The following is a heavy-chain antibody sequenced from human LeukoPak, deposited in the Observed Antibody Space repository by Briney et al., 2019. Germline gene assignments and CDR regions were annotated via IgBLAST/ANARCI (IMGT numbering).Heavy chain of an antibody. CDR2: IYYSGST. CDR3: ARGIAAETDY. V-gene: IGHV4-59*01. D-gene: IGHD6-13*01. J-gene: IGHJ4*02. Sequence: PSETLSLTCTVSGGSISSYYWSWIRQPPGKGLEWIGYIYYSGSTNYNPSLKSRATISVDTSKNQFSLKLSSVTAADTAVYYCARGIAAETDYWGQGTLVTVSS. CDR1: GGSISSYY.